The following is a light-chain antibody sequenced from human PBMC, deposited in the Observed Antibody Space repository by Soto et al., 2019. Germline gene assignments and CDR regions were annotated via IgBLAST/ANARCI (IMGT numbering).Light chain of an antibody. CDR1: NIGSKN. Sequence: SYELTQPPSVSVAPGQTARVTCGGKNIGSKNVHWYQQKPGQAPVRVVFDDSDRPSGISERFSGSNSGNTATLTISRVEAGDEADYFCHVWDSRSEHFVFGAGTQLTVL. V-gene: IGLV3-21*02. CDR3: HVWDSRSEHFV. CDR2: DDS. J-gene: IGLJ7*01.